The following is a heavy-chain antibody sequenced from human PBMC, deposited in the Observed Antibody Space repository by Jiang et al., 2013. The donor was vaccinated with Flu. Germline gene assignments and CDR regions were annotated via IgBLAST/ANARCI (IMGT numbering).Heavy chain of an antibody. D-gene: IGHD6-13*01. CDR1: EFTFSSYG. V-gene: IGHV3-21*01. CDR2: ISSGSRYI. CDR3: ARDRGEDSSPYFDS. J-gene: IGHJ4*02. Sequence: SGGGLVEPGGSLRLSCAASEFTFSSYGMNWVRQAPGKGLEWVSSISSGSRYIYYADSVKGRFTISRDNAKTSLYLQMNSLRAEDTAVFYCARDRGEDSSPYFDSWGQGTLVTVSS.